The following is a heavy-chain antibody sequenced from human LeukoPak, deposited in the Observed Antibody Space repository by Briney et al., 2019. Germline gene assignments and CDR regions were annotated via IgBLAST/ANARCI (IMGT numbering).Heavy chain of an antibody. J-gene: IGHJ5*02. V-gene: IGHV4-4*07. D-gene: IGHD6-13*01. CDR3: ARDRVEGAAAMNWFDP. CDR2: IYTSGST. Sequence: SETLSLTCAVYGGSFSGYYWSWIRQPPGKELEWIGRIYTSGSTNYNPSLKSRITMSVDTSKDQFSLKLSSVTAADTAVYYCARDRVEGAAAMNWFDPWGQGTLVTVSS. CDR1: GGSFSGYY.